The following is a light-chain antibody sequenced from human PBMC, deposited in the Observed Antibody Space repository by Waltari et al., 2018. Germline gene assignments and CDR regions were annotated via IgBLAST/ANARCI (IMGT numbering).Light chain of an antibody. CDR3: QAWDSRTAGV. CDR1: KLGDKY. CDR2: QDN. Sequence: SYELTQPPSVSVSPGQTASITCSGAKLGDKYACWYQQKPGQSPVLVIYQDNKRPPGIPERFSGSNSGNTATLTISGTQAMDEADYYCQAWDSRTAGVFGGGTKLTVL. V-gene: IGLV3-1*01. J-gene: IGLJ2*01.